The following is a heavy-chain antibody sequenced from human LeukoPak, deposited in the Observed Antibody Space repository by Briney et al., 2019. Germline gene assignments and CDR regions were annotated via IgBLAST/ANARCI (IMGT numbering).Heavy chain of an antibody. CDR1: GFSFSSYA. J-gene: IGHJ4*02. CDR3: AKTEAPAAIRAGSDY. D-gene: IGHD2-2*02. Sequence: GGSLRLSCAASGFSFSSYAMAWVRQAPGKGLEGVSLISGDGDRTYYADSVKGRSSVSRDNSKNTLYLQMNSLRAEDTAVYYCAKTEAPAAIRAGSDYWGQGTLVTVSS. V-gene: IGHV3-23*01. CDR2: ISGDGDRT.